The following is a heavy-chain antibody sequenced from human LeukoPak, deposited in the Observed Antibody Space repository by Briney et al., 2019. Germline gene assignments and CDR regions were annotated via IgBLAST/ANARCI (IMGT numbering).Heavy chain of an antibody. J-gene: IGHJ4*02. CDR1: GFTFSSYA. CDR2: ISGSGGST. V-gene: IGHV3-23*01. CDR3: ANGIGYSSSSDLDY. Sequence: GGSLRLSCAASGFTFSSYAMSWVRQAPGKGLEWVSAISGSGGSTYYADSVKGRFTISRDNSKNTLYLQMNSLRAEDTAVYYCANGIGYSSSSDLDYWGQGALVTVSS. D-gene: IGHD6-6*01.